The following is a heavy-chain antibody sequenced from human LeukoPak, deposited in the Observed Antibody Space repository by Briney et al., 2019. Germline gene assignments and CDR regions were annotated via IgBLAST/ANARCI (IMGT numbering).Heavy chain of an antibody. CDR1: GFTFSSYA. CDR3: ANDHFGSGSWDY. D-gene: IGHD3-10*01. Sequence: PGGSLRLSCAASGFTFSSYAMSWVRQAPGKGLEWVSAISGSGGSTYYADSVKGRFTIYRDNSKNTLYLQMNSLRAEDTAVYYCANDHFGSGSWDYWGRGTLVTVSS. CDR2: ISGSGGST. J-gene: IGHJ4*02. V-gene: IGHV3-23*01.